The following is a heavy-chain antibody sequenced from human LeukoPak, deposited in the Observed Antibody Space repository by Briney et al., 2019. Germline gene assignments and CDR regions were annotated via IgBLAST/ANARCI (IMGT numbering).Heavy chain of an antibody. V-gene: IGHV4-31*03. Sequence: SQTLSLTCTVSGGSISSGGYYWSWIRQHPGKGLEWIGYIYYSGSTYYNPSLKSRVTISVDTSKNQFSLKLSSVTAADTAVYYCARGSLSYQLPQVSFDYWGQGTLVTVSS. CDR2: IYYSGST. CDR3: ARGSLSYQLPQVSFDY. CDR1: GGSISSGGYY. D-gene: IGHD2-2*01. J-gene: IGHJ4*02.